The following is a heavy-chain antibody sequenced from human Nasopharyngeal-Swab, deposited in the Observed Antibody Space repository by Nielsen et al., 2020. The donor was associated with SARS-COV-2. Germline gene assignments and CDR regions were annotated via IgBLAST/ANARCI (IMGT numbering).Heavy chain of an antibody. D-gene: IGHD2-15*01. CDR2: INHSGST. CDR1: GGSFSVYY. J-gene: IGHJ4*02. CDR3: ARGHNCSGGSCYSSGYYFDY. Sequence: SQTLSLTCAVYGGSFSVYYWSWIRQPPGKGLEWIGEINHSGSTNYNPSLKSRVTISVDTSKNQFSLKLSSVTAADTAVYYCARGHNCSGGSCYSSGYYFDYWGQGTLVTVSS. V-gene: IGHV4-34*01.